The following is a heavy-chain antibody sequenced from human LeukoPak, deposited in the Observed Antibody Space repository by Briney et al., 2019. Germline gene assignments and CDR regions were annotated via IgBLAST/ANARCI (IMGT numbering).Heavy chain of an antibody. J-gene: IGHJ5*02. V-gene: IGHV1-18*01. CDR1: GYTFTASG. D-gene: IGHD3-10*01. CDR3: ARSITMVRGVCWFDP. Sequence: ASVKLSCKASGYTFTASGLCWVRQAPGQGREWMGWINPYNDITDYAQTFKGRVTMTTDTSTSTAYMELRSLRSDDTAVYYCARSITMVRGVCWFDPWGQGTLVTVSS. CDR2: INPYNDIT.